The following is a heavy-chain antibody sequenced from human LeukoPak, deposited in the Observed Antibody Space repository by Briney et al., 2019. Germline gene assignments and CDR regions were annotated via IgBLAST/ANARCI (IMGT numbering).Heavy chain of an antibody. CDR2: IYPGDSDT. Sequence: GESLKISCKGSGYSFTSYWIGWVRQMPGKGLEWMGIIYPGDSDTRYSPSFQGQVTISADKSISTAYLQWSSLKASDTAMYYCARSGGGYSSGWYINYWGQGTLVTVPS. V-gene: IGHV5-51*01. CDR1: GYSFTSYW. CDR3: ARSGGGYSSGWYINY. J-gene: IGHJ4*02. D-gene: IGHD6-19*01.